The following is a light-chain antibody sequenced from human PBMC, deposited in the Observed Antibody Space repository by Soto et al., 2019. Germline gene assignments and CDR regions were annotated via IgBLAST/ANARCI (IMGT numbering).Light chain of an antibody. CDR3: CSYAGSYTFGGYV. V-gene: IGLV2-11*01. J-gene: IGLJ1*01. Sequence: QSVLTQPRSVSGSPGQSVTISCTGTSSDVGGYNYVSWYQQHPGKAPKLMIYDVSKRPSGVPDRFTGSKFGNTASLTISGLQAEDEADYYCCSYAGSYTFGGYVFGTGTKVTVL. CDR1: SSDVGGYNY. CDR2: DVS.